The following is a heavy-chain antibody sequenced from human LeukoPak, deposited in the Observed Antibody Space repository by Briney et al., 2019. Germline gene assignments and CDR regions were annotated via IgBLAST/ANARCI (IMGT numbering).Heavy chain of an antibody. D-gene: IGHD3-9*01. CDR2: IYYSGST. CDR3: ARSLGLRYFDWLFHFDY. J-gene: IGHJ4*02. Sequence: SETLSLTCTASGGSISSYYWSWIRQPPGKGLEWIGYIYYSGSTNYNPSLKSRVTISVDTSKNQFSLKLSSVTAADTAVYYCARSLGLRYFDWLFHFDYWGQGTLVTVSS. CDR1: GGSISSYY. V-gene: IGHV4-59*08.